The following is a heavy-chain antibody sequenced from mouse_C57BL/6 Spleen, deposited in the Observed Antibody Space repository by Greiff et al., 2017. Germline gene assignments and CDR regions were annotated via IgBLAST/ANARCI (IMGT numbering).Heavy chain of an antibody. CDR3: APYGYDDWFAY. V-gene: IGHV1-7*01. D-gene: IGHD2-2*01. CDR1: GYTFTSYW. CDR2: INPSSGYT. Sequence: QVQLQQSGAELAKPGASVKLSCKASGYTFTSYWMHWVKQRPGQGLEWIGYINPSSGYTKYNQKFKDKDTLTADKSSSTAYMQLSSLTYEDSAVYYCAPYGYDDWFAYWGQGTLVTVSA. J-gene: IGHJ3*01.